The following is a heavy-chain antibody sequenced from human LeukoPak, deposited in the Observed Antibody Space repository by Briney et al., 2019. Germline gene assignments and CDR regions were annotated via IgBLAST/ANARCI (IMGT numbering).Heavy chain of an antibody. D-gene: IGHD3-3*01. CDR3: ARDQTTDFWSGYQANWFDP. CDR1: GFTFSTYS. J-gene: IGHJ5*02. CDR2: ISSSSTYI. V-gene: IGHV3-21*04. Sequence: GGSLRLSCAASGFTFSTYSMNWVRQAPGKGLEWVSSISSSSTYISYAVSVKGRFTISRDNAKNSLYLQMNSLRAEDTAVYYCARDQTTDFWSGYQANWFDPWGQGTLVTVSS.